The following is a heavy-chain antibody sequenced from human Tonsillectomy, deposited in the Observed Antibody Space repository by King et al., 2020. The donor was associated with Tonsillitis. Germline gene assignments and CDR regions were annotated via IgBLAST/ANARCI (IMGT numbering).Heavy chain of an antibody. CDR2: INPSGGST. J-gene: IGHJ4*02. Sequence: VQLVESGAEVKKPGASVKVSCKASGYTFTSYYMHWVRQAPGQGLEWMGIINPSGGSTSYAQKFQGRVTMTRDTSTSTIYMEMSSLRSEDTAVYYCARMYYYGSGSYSPLGYWGQGTLFTVSS. CDR3: ARMYYYGSGSYSPLGY. CDR1: GYTFTSYY. D-gene: IGHD3-10*01. V-gene: IGHV1-46*01.